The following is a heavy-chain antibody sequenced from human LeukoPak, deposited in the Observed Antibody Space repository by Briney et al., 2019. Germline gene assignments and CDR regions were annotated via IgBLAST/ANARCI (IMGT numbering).Heavy chain of an antibody. D-gene: IGHD1-26*01. Sequence: GGSLRLSCATSGFTFDDYAMHWVRQAPGKGLEWVSGISWNSDSIGYADSVKGRFTISRDNAKNSLYLQINSLRAEDTALYYCAKAFPSGTYYENFDYWGQGTLVTVSS. CDR3: AKAFPSGTYYENFDY. J-gene: IGHJ4*02. CDR2: ISWNSDSI. CDR1: GFTFDDYA. V-gene: IGHV3-9*01.